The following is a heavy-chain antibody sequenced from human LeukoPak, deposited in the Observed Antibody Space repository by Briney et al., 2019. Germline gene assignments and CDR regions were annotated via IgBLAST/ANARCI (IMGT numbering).Heavy chain of an antibody. Sequence: GGSLRPSCAASGFTFSSYAMSWVRQAPGKGLEWVSAISGRGGSTYYADSVKGRFTISRDNSKNTLYLQMNSLRAEDTAVYYCAKDLQLWSFDYWGQGTLVTVSS. CDR2: ISGRGGST. CDR1: GFTFSSYA. V-gene: IGHV3-23*01. CDR3: AKDLQLWSFDY. D-gene: IGHD5-18*01. J-gene: IGHJ4*02.